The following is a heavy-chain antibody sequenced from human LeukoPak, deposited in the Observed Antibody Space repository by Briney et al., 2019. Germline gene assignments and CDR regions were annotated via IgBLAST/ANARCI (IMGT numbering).Heavy chain of an antibody. CDR2: IKTKTDGGTT. CDR3: TTPYYYDSRGYED. J-gene: IGHJ4*02. Sequence: GGSLRLSCAASGFTFSNAWMSWVRQAPGKGLEWVGRIKTKTDGGTTDYAAPVKGRFTISRDDSENTLYLQMNSLKTEDTAVYYCTTPYYYDSRGYEDWGQGTLVTVSS. CDR1: GFTFSNAW. V-gene: IGHV3-15*01. D-gene: IGHD3-22*01.